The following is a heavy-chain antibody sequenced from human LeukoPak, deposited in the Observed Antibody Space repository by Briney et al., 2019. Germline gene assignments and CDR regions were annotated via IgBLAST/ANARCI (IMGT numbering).Heavy chain of an antibody. CDR2: IYYSGST. D-gene: IGHD3-10*01. Sequence: SETLSLTCTVSGGSFNSYYWSWIRQPPGKGLEWIGYIYYSGSTNYNPSLKSRVTISVDTSKNQFSLRLSSVTAADTAVYYCARYGGSGDYYFDYWGQGTLVTVSS. J-gene: IGHJ4*02. V-gene: IGHV4-59*08. CDR1: GGSFNSYY. CDR3: ARYGGSGDYYFDY.